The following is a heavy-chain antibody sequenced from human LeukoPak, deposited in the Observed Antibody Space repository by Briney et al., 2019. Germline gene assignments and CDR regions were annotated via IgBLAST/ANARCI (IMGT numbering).Heavy chain of an antibody. D-gene: IGHD1-26*01. CDR3: AREESIGSYQFLNEY. J-gene: IGHJ4*02. Sequence: GASVKVSCKASGYTFISYGISWVRQAPGQGLEWMGWISPYNGNTKYLQKFQGRVTMTTDTSTSTAYMEVRSLRSDDTAVYYCAREESIGSYQFLNEYWGQGTLVTVSS. CDR1: GYTFISYG. CDR2: ISPYNGNT. V-gene: IGHV1-18*01.